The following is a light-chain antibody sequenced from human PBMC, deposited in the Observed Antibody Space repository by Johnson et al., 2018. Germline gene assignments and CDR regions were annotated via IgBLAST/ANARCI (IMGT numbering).Light chain of an antibody. CDR2: ENN. V-gene: IGLV1-51*02. Sequence: QSVLTQPPSVSAAPGQKVTISCSGSSSNIGNNYVSWYQQLPGTAPKLLIYENNKRPSGIPDRFSGSKSGTSATLGITGLQTGDEADYYCGKWDSSLGDGNVLGTGTKVTVL. CDR1: SSNIGNNY. J-gene: IGLJ1*01. CDR3: GKWDSSLGDGNV.